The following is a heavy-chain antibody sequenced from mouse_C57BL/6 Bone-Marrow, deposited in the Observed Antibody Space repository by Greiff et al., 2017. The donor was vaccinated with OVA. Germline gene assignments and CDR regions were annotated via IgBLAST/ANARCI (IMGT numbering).Heavy chain of an antibody. D-gene: IGHD1-1*01. Sequence: VQLQQSGAELVRPGASVKLSCTASGFNIKDDYMHWVKQRPEQGLEWIGWIDPENGDTEYASKFPGKATIPADTSSNTAYLHLSSLSSEDTAVYYCTTPILLRRYFDVWGTGTTVTVSS. J-gene: IGHJ1*03. CDR2: IDPENGDT. V-gene: IGHV14-4*01. CDR1: GFNIKDDY. CDR3: TTPILLRRYFDV.